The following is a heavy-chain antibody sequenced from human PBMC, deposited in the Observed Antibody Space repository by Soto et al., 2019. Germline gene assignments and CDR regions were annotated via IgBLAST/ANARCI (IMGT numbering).Heavy chain of an antibody. V-gene: IGHV1-8*01. CDR3: ARSLTGRTGNDYIDY. CDR1: GYTFTSYD. Sequence: ASVKVSCKASGYTFTSYDINWVRQATGQGLEWMGWMNPNSGNTGYAQKFQGSVTMTRNTSISTAYMELSSLRSEDTAVYYCARSLTGRTGNDYIDYWGQGNLVTVSS. D-gene: IGHD3-10*01. CDR2: MNPNSGNT. J-gene: IGHJ4*02.